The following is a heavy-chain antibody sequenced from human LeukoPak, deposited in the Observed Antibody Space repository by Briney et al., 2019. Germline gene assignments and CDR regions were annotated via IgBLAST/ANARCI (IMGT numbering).Heavy chain of an antibody. CDR2: ISGSGGST. CDR1: GFTFSSYA. D-gene: IGHD5-24*01. CDR3: AKVLEMVDNSNAFDI. J-gene: IGHJ3*02. V-gene: IGHV3-23*01. Sequence: GGSLRVSCAASGFTFSSYALRWVRQAPGKGLEWVSIISGSGGSTSYADSVKGRFTISRDNSKNTLYLQMNSLRAEDTAVYYCAKVLEMVDNSNAFDIWGQGTKVTVSS.